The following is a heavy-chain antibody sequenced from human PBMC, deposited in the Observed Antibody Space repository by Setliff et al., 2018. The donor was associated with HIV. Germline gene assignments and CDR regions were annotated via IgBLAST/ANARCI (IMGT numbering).Heavy chain of an antibody. V-gene: IGHV1-18*01. CDR2: ICAYNVNT. CDR1: GYSFTSYG. D-gene: IGHD2-2*01. Sequence: ASVKVSCKASGYSFTSYGVSWVRQAPGQGLEWVGWICAYNVNTNYAQKLQGRVTMTTDTSTSTAYMELRSLRSDDTAVYYCARGTTPLGWFDPWGQGTLVTVSS. CDR3: ARGTTPLGWFDP. J-gene: IGHJ5*02.